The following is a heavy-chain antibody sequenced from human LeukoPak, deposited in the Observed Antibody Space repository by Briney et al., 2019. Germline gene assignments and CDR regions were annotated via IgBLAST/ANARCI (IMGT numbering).Heavy chain of an antibody. Sequence: GASVKVSCKASGYTIRNYGITWVRQAPGQGLEWMGWISAYNGDTHYAQNLQGRVTMTTDTSTSTAYMELRSLRSDDTAVYYCARDPTNTSGYYAYFDYWGQGTLVTVSS. CDR2: ISAYNGDT. CDR1: GYTIRNYG. J-gene: IGHJ4*02. V-gene: IGHV1-18*01. D-gene: IGHD5-12*01. CDR3: ARDPTNTSGYYAYFDY.